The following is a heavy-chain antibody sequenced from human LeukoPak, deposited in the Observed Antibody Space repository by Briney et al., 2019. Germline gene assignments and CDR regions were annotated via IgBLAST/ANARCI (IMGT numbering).Heavy chain of an antibody. V-gene: IGHV3-21*01. Sequence: GGSLRLSCAASGFTFSSYSMNWVRQAPGKGLEWASSISSSSSYIYYADSVKGRFTISRDNAKNSLYLQMNSLRAEDTAVYYGARLALYSPGAFDIWGQGTMVTVSS. J-gene: IGHJ3*02. D-gene: IGHD5-18*01. CDR3: ARLALYSPGAFDI. CDR1: GFTFSSYS. CDR2: ISSSSSYI.